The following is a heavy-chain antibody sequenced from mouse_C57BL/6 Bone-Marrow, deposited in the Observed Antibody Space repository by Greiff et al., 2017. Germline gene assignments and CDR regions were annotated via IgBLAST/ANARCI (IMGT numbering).Heavy chain of an antibody. J-gene: IGHJ4*01. CDR1: GFNIKDDY. CDR2: IDPENGDT. Sequence: VHVKQSGAELVRPGASVKLSCTASGFNIKDDYMHWVKQRPEQGLAWIGWIDPENGDTEYASKFQGKATITADTSSNTAYLQLSSLTSEDTAVYYCTTYSNYYAMDYWGQGTSVTVSS. V-gene: IGHV14-4*01. D-gene: IGHD2-5*01. CDR3: TTYSNYYAMDY.